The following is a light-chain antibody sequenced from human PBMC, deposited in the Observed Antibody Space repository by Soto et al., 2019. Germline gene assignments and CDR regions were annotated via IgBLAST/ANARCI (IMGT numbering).Light chain of an antibody. J-gene: IGKJ2*01. Sequence: EIVMTQSPATLSVSPGERATLSCRASQSVSNNLAWYQQKPGQAPRLLIYGASTRATGIPARFSGSGSGTEFTLTISSLQSEDFAVYYCQQYNKWPAYTFGQGTKLDIK. V-gene: IGKV3-15*01. CDR3: QQYNKWPAYT. CDR2: GAS. CDR1: QSVSNN.